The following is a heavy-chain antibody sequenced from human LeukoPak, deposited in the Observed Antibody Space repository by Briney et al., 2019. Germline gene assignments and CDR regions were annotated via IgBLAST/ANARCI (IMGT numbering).Heavy chain of an antibody. CDR3: ARVADRIYYYYYMDV. D-gene: IGHD6-6*01. J-gene: IGHJ6*03. Sequence: LSETLSLTCTVSGGSISSYYWSWIRQPPGKGLEWIGYIYYSGSTNYNPSLKSRVTISVDTSKNQFSLKLSSVTAADTAVYYCARVADRIYYYYYMDVWGKGTTVTVSS. CDR2: IYYSGST. V-gene: IGHV4-59*01. CDR1: GGSISSYY.